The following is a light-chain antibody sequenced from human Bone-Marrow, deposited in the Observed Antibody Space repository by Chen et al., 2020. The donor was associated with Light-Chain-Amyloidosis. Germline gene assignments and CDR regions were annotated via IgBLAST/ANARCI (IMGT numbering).Light chain of an antibody. J-gene: IGLJ2*01. CDR1: SSDVGGYDY. Sequence: QSALTHPASVSASPGQSITTPFTGTSSDVGGYDYVSWYQQHPGKAPKLIIYDVSDRPSGVSDRFSGSKSGNTAALTIYGIQAEDEAAYYCSSFTRSGPLGVFGGGTKLTVL. CDR3: SSFTRSGPLGV. CDR2: DVS. V-gene: IGLV2-14*03.